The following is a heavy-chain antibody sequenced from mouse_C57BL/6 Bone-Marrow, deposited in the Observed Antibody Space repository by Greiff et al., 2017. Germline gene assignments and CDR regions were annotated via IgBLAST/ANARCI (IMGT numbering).Heavy chain of an antibody. CDR2: INPNNGGT. J-gene: IGHJ2*03. Sequence: EVQLQQSGPELVKPGASVKISCKASGYTFTDYYMNWVKQSHGKSLEWIGDINPNNGGTSYNQKFKGKATLTVDKSSSTAYMELRSLTSEDSAVYYCARDYYDSSWYFDYWGQGTSLTVSS. V-gene: IGHV1-26*01. CDR3: ARDYYDSSWYFDY. CDR1: GYTFTDYY. D-gene: IGHD1-1*01.